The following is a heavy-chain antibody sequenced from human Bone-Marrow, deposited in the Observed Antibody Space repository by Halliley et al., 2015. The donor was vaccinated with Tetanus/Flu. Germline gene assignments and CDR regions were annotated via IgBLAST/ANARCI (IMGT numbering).Heavy chain of an antibody. CDR1: GASVWSDSSF. CDR2: IYYSGSA. V-gene: IGHV4-61*01. D-gene: IGHD3-22*01. J-gene: IGHJ6*02. CDR3: VREGSFYENLYGMDV. Sequence: GLVKPSETLSLTCSVSGASVWSDSSFWTWIRQAPGKGLEWIGYIYYSGSASYNPSLKGRVAISVDMYRHQFSLTLNSVTAADAAVYYCVREGSFYENLYGMDVWGQGTTVSVSS.